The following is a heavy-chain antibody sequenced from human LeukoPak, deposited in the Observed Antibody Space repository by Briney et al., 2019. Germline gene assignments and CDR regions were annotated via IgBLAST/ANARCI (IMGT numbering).Heavy chain of an antibody. CDR3: ARGSRNYNNYEGADY. D-gene: IGHD4-11*01. V-gene: IGHV4-34*01. CDR2: INHSGDT. J-gene: IGHJ4*02. CDR1: GGAFSGYY. Sequence: PSETLSLTCAVHGGAFSGYYWSWIRQPPGKGLEWIGEINHSGDTKYNPSLKSRVSMSVDVSKDQFSLKLTSLTAADTAVYYCARGSRNYNNYEGADYCGQATLVTVSS.